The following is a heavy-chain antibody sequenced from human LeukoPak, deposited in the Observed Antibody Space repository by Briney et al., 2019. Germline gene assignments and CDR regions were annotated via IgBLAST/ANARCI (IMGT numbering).Heavy chain of an antibody. D-gene: IGHD3-22*01. CDR3: ARLYYDSSGYYYFDY. CDR1: GGSISSSSYY. CDR2: IYYSGST. V-gene: IGHV4-39*01. Sequence: SGTLSLTCTVSGGSISSSSYYWGWIRQPPGKGLEWIGSIYYSGSTYYNPSLKSRVTISVDTSKNQFSLKLSSVTAADTAVYYCARLYYDSSGYYYFDYWGQGTLVTVSS. J-gene: IGHJ4*02.